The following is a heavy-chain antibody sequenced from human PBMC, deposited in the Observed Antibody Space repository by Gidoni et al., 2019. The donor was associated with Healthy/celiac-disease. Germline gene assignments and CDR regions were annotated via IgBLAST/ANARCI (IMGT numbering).Heavy chain of an antibody. V-gene: IGHV3-30-3*01. CDR2: ISYDGSNK. D-gene: IGHD3-16*01. Sequence: QVQLVDSGGGVVQPGRSLRLSCAASGFTFSSYAMHRVRQAPGKGLEWVAVISYDGSNKYYADSVKGRFTISRDNSKNTLYLQMNSLRAEDTAVYYCARASGGMDYWGQGTLVTVSS. J-gene: IGHJ4*02. CDR1: GFTFSSYA. CDR3: ARASGGMDY.